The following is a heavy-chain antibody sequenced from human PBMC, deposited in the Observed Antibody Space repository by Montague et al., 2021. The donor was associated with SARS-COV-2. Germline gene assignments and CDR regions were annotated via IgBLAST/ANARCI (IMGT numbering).Heavy chain of an antibody. CDR2: IYASGNT. J-gene: IGHJ6*02. D-gene: IGHD2-2*01. CDR3: ASQEGVVVPAAQEDYYYYCMDV. V-gene: IGHV4-61*02. CDR1: GGSISTSSYY. Sequence: TLSLTCTVSGGSISTSSYYWTWIRQPAGKGLEWIGRIYASGNTNYNPSLKSRVTMSVDMSKNQFSLNLSSVTAADTAVYYCASQEGVVVPAAQEDYYYYCMDVWGQATTGTVSS.